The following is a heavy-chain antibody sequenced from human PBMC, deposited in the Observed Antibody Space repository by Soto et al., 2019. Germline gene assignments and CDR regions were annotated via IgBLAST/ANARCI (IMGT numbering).Heavy chain of an antibody. CDR1: GGTFSSYA. V-gene: IGHV1-69*06. D-gene: IGHD1-26*01. J-gene: IGHJ6*02. CDR2: IIPIFGTA. Sequence: SVKVSCKASGGTFSSYAIRWVRQAPGQGLEWMGGIIPIFGTANYAQKFQGRVTMTADKSTSTAYMELSSLRSEDTAVYYCARDLGGSYYGYYGMDVWGQGTTVTVSS. CDR3: ARDLGGSYYGYYGMDV.